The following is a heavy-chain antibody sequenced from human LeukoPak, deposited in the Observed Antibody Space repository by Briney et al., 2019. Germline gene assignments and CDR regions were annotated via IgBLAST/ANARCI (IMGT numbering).Heavy chain of an antibody. CDR2: IYHSGST. Sequence: SETLSLTWAVAGGSISSGGYSWSWIRQPPGKGLEWIGYIYHSGSTYYNPSLKSRVTISVDRSKNQFSLKLSSVTAADTAVYYCARGFTNTFDYWGQGTLVTVSS. CDR1: GGSISSGGYS. CDR3: ARGFTNTFDY. V-gene: IGHV4-30-2*01. J-gene: IGHJ4*02. D-gene: IGHD2-2*01.